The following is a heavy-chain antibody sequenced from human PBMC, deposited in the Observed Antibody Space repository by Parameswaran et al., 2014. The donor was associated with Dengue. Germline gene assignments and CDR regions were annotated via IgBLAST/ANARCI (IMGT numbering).Heavy chain of an antibody. Sequence: SWVRQAPGQGLEWMGGIIPIFGTTNYAQKFQGRVTITADESTSTAYMELSSLRSEDTAVFYCARRNWGYNDNSGPHWYFDLWGRGTLVTVSS. J-gene: IGHJ2*01. V-gene: IGHV1-69*01. CDR3: ARRNWGYNDNSGPHWYFDL. D-gene: IGHD3-22*01. CDR2: IIPIFGTT.